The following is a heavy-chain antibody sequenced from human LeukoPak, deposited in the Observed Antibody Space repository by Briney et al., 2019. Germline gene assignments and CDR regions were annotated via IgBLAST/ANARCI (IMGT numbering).Heavy chain of an antibody. D-gene: IGHD2-15*01. CDR2: MYYSGST. J-gene: IGHJ4*02. CDR3: ARLYGSTLYFDY. V-gene: IGHV4-39*01. CDR1: GGSISSSSYH. Sequence: PSETLSLTCTVSGGSISSSSYHWGWIRQPPGKGLEWIGNMYYSGSTYYNPSLKSRVTLSVDTSKNQFSLKMSSVSAADTALHYCARLYGSTLYFDYWGQGTLVTVSS.